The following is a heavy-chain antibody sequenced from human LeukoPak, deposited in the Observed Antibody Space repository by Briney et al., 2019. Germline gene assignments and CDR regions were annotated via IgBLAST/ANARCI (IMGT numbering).Heavy chain of an antibody. Sequence: GGSLRLSCAVSGFTFSSYWMSWVRQAPGKGLEWVANIKQDGSEKYYVDSVKGRFTISRDSAKNSLYLQMNSLRAEDTAVYYCARGIAGAGTAVLDYWGQGTLVIVSS. V-gene: IGHV3-7*01. CDR3: ARGIAGAGTAVLDY. CDR1: GFTFSSYW. J-gene: IGHJ4*02. CDR2: IKQDGSEK. D-gene: IGHD6-13*01.